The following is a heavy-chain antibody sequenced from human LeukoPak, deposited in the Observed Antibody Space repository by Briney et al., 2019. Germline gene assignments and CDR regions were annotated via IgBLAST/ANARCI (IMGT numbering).Heavy chain of an antibody. D-gene: IGHD2-15*01. J-gene: IGHJ4*02. Sequence: PGGSLRLSCAASGFTFSSYAMSWVRQAPGKGLEWVSAISGSGGSTYYADSVKGRFTISRDNSKNTLYLQMNSLRAEDTAVYYCAKLPFGPLGGPRTSYWGQGTLVTVSS. CDR2: ISGSGGST. V-gene: IGHV3-23*01. CDR3: AKLPFGPLGGPRTSY. CDR1: GFTFSSYA.